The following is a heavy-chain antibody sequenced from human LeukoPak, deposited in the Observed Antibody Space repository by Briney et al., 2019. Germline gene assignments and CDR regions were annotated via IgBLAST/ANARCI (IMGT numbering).Heavy chain of an antibody. Sequence: PSETLSLTCTVSGGSLSSYYWSWIRQPPGKGLEWIGYVYHSGSTNYNPSLKSRVTISVDTSKNQFSLSLTSVTAADTAVYYCAKSYSSTWYGDFDYWGQGTLVTVSS. CDR2: VYHSGST. J-gene: IGHJ4*02. CDR3: AKSYSSTWYGDFDY. V-gene: IGHV4-59*08. D-gene: IGHD6-13*01. CDR1: GGSLSSYY.